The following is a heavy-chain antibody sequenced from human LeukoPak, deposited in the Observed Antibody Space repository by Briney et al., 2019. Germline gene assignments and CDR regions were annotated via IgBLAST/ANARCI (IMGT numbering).Heavy chain of an antibody. CDR3: ARESYWGSTDKGFDY. Sequence: GGSQRLSCAASGFSFTSYSMNWVRQAPGKGLEWISYISVDSSNIYYADSMKGRFIISRDNAKNSLYLQMNSLRGEDTALYYCARESYWGSTDKGFDYWGQGTLVTVSS. D-gene: IGHD7-27*01. J-gene: IGHJ4*02. CDR2: ISVDSSNI. V-gene: IGHV3-48*01. CDR1: GFSFTSYS.